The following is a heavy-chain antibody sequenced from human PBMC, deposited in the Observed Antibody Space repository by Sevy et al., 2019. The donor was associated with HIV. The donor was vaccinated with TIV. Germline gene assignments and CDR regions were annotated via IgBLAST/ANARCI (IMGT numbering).Heavy chain of an antibody. V-gene: IGHV3-33*01. CDR3: ARETDNSARWLDP. J-gene: IGHJ5*02. CDR2: IWDDGSNK. Sequence: GGSLRLSCAASGFTFNFHGMHWVRQAPGKGLEWVAFIWDDGSNKYMADSVKGRFTISRDNSKNTLYLQMNRLTVEDTAVYYCARETDNSARWLDPWGQGTLVTVSS. CDR1: GFTFNFHG. D-gene: IGHD4-4*01.